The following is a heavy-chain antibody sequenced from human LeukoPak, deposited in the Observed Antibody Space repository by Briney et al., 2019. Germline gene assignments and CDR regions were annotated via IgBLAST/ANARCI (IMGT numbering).Heavy chain of an antibody. D-gene: IGHD3-3*01. CDR1: GFTVSSNY. Sequence: PGGSLRLSCAASGFTVSSNYMSWVRQAPGKGLEWVSVIYSGGSTYYADSVKGRFTISRDNSKNTLYLQMNSLRAEDTAVYYCARVLYYDFWSGYFDYWGQGTLVTVSS. CDR2: IYSGGST. CDR3: ARVLYYDFWSGYFDY. V-gene: IGHV3-53*01. J-gene: IGHJ4*02.